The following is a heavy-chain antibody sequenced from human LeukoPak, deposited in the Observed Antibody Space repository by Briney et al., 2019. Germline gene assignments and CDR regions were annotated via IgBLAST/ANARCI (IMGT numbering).Heavy chain of an antibody. CDR3: ARGSQLRFLEWLPLHYYYYYMDV. D-gene: IGHD3-3*01. CDR2: IYYSGST. J-gene: IGHJ6*03. V-gene: IGHV4-59*01. Sequence: SETLSLTCTVSGGSISSYYWSLIRQPPGKGLEWMGYIYYSGSTNYNPPLKSRVTISVDTYKNQFSLKLSSVTAADTAVYYCARGSQLRFLEWLPLHYYYYYMDVWGKGTTVTVSS. CDR1: GGSISSYY.